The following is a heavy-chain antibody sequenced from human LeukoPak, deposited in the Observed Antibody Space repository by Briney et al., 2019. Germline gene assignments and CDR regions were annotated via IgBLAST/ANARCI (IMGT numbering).Heavy chain of an antibody. V-gene: IGHV4-4*07. Sequence: SETLSLTCTVSGDSISNYYWSWIRQPAGKGLEWIGRIYSSGITNYSPSLKSRVTISVDASKNQFSLKVTSVTAADTAVYYCARNALLSDSDYGMDVWGQGTTVTVSS. CDR1: GDSISNYY. CDR3: ARNALLSDSDYGMDV. D-gene: IGHD3-9*01. CDR2: IYSSGIT. J-gene: IGHJ6*02.